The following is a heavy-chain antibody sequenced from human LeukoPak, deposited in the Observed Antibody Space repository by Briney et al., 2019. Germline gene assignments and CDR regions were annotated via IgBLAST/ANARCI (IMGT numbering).Heavy chain of an antibody. D-gene: IGHD3-22*01. J-gene: IGHJ4*02. CDR3: ARGTGTNYYDSSGLDFDY. Sequence: GGSLRLSCAASGFTFSDYYMSWIRQAPGKGVEWVSYISSSSSYIYYADSVKGRFTISRDNAKNSLYLQMNSLRAEDTAVYYCARGTGTNYYDSSGLDFDYWGQGTLVTVSS. CDR1: GFTFSDYY. V-gene: IGHV3-11*06. CDR2: ISSSSSYI.